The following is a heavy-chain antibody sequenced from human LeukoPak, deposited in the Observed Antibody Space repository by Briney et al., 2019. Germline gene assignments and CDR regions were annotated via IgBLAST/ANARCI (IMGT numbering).Heavy chain of an antibody. CDR3: ARDIGYCSSTSCPEGGY. V-gene: IGHV5-51*01. CDR1: GYSFTSYW. Sequence: GESLKISCKGSGYSFTSYWIGWVRQMPGKGLEWMGIIYPGDSDTRYSPSFQGQVTISADKSISTAYLQRSSLKASDTAMYYCARDIGYCSSTSCPEGGYWGQGTLVTVSS. J-gene: IGHJ4*02. CDR2: IYPGDSDT. D-gene: IGHD2-2*01.